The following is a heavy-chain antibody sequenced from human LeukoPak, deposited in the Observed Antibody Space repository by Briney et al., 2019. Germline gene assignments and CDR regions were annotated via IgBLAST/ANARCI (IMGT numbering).Heavy chain of an antibody. CDR2: ISGSGGRT. CDR1: GFTFSSYA. V-gene: IGHV3-23*01. CDR3: AKDLLAATIDYYFDY. Sequence: GGSLRLSCAASGFTFSSYAMSWGRQAPGKGLEWVSVISGSGGRTYYADSVKGRFTISRDNSKNTLYVQMNSLRAEDTAVYYCAKDLLAATIDYYFDYWGQGTLVAVSS. J-gene: IGHJ4*02. D-gene: IGHD5-12*01.